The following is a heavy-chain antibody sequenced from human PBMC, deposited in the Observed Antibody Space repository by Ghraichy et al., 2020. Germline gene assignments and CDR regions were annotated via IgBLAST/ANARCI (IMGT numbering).Heavy chain of an antibody. CDR2: IIPIFGTA. J-gene: IGHJ5*02. D-gene: IGHD2-2*01. V-gene: IGHV1-69*13. CDR1: GGTFSSYA. CDR3: ARGGGVVVPAATSNWFDP. Sequence: SVKVSCKASGGTFSSYAISWVRQAPGQGLEWMGGIIPIFGTANFAQKFQGRVTITADESTSTAYMELSSLRSEDTAVYYCARGGGVVVPAATSNWFDPWGQGTLVTVSS.